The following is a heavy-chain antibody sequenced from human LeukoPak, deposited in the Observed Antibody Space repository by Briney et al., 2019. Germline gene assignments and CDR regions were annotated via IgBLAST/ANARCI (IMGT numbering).Heavy chain of an antibody. D-gene: IGHD5-18*01. J-gene: IGHJ3*02. Sequence: SETLSLTCTVSGGSISSYYWSWIRQPPGKGLEWIGYIYYSGSTNYNPSLKSRVTISVDTSKNQFSLRLSSVTAADTAVYYCARDLYSYGETSAFDIWGQGTMVTVSS. CDR2: IYYSGST. V-gene: IGHV4-59*01. CDR3: ARDLYSYGETSAFDI. CDR1: GGSISSYY.